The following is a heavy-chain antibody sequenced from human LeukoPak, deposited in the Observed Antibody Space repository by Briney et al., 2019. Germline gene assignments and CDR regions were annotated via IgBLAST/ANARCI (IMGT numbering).Heavy chain of an antibody. CDR2: IRNDGSNK. CDR1: GFTFSSYG. CDR3: AKDRGHSTVTTYFHY. Sequence: PGGSLRLSCAASGFTFSSYGMHWVRQAPGKGLEWVAFIRNDGSNKYYADSVKGRFTISRDNSKNTLYLQMNSLRAEDTAVYYCAKDRGHSTVTTYFHYWGQGTLVTVSS. V-gene: IGHV3-30*02. D-gene: IGHD4-11*01. J-gene: IGHJ4*02.